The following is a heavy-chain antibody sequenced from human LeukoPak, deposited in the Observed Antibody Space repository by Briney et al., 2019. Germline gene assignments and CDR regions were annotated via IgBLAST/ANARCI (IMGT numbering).Heavy chain of an antibody. CDR2: INPNSGGT. CDR1: GYTFTGDY. Sequence: GASVKVSCKASGYTFTGDYMHWVRQAPGQGLEWMGWINPNSGGTNYAQKFQGRVTMTRDTSISTAYMELSRLRSDDTAVYYCASEIVGATNDAFDIWGQGTMVTVSS. D-gene: IGHD1-26*01. CDR3: ASEIVGATNDAFDI. V-gene: IGHV1-2*02. J-gene: IGHJ3*02.